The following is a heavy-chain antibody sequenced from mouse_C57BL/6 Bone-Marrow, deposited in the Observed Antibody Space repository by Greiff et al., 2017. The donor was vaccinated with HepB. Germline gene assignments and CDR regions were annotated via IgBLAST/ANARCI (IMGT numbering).Heavy chain of an antibody. V-gene: IGHV14-2*01. J-gene: IGHJ1*03. CDR1: GFNIKDYY. CDR3: ARGYGSGYFDV. Sequence: EVLLVESGAELVKPGASVKLSCTASGFNIKDYYMHWVKQRPEQGLEWIGRIDPEDGETKYAPKFQGKATITADTSSNTAYLQLSSLTSEDTADYYCARGYGSGYFDVWGTGTTVTVSS. D-gene: IGHD1-1*01. CDR2: IDPEDGET.